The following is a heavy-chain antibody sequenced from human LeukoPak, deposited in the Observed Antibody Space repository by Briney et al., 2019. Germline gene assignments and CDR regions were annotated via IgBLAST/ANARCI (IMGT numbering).Heavy chain of an antibody. CDR3: ARVGIRARSFDY. V-gene: IGHV3-48*03. CDR2: ISSSGSTI. CDR1: GFTFSSYE. J-gene: IGHJ4*02. D-gene: IGHD1-26*01. Sequence: PGGSLRLSCAASGFTFSSYEMNWVRQAPGKGLEWVSYISSSGSTIYYADSVKGRFTLSRDNAKNSLYLQMNSLRAEDTAVYYCARVGIRARSFDYWGQGTLVTVSS.